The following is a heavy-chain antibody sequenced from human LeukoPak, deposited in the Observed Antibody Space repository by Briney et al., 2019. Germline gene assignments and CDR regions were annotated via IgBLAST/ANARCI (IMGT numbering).Heavy chain of an antibody. Sequence: SQTLSLTCTVSGGSISSGSYYWSWIRQPAGKGLEWIGRIYTSGSTNYNPSLKSRVTISVDTSKNQFSLKLSSVTAADTAVYYCASGNDDAGVYWGQGTLVTVSS. CDR2: IYTSGST. CDR1: GGSISSGSYY. V-gene: IGHV4-61*02. CDR3: ASGNDDAGVY. D-gene: IGHD1-1*01. J-gene: IGHJ4*02.